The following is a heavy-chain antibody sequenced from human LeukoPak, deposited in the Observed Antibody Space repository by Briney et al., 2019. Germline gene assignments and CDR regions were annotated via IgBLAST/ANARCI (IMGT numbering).Heavy chain of an antibody. CDR2: INHSGST. J-gene: IGHJ2*01. CDR3: ARDPSPLRYFDWLPPYFDL. Sequence: SETLSLTCAVYGGSFSGYYWSWIRQPPGKGLEWIGEINHSGSTNYNPSLKSRVTISVDTSKNQFSLKLSSVTAADTAVYYCARDPSPLRYFDWLPPYFDLWGRGTLVTVSS. V-gene: IGHV4-34*01. D-gene: IGHD3-9*01. CDR1: GGSFSGYY.